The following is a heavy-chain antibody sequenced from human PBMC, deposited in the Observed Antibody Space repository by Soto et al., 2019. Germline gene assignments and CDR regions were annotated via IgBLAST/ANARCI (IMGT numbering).Heavy chain of an antibody. D-gene: IGHD1-26*01. CDR1: GFTFSGYS. J-gene: IGHJ4*02. Sequence: EVQLVESGGGLVQWGGSLRLSCAASGFTFSGYSVNWVRQAPGKGLEWVSYISSGSKTIYYADSVKGRFTVSRDNARNSQYLQMSSLRDEDTAVYYCAREDILGARGFDYWGQGTLVTVSS. V-gene: IGHV3-48*02. CDR2: ISSGSKTI. CDR3: AREDILGARGFDY.